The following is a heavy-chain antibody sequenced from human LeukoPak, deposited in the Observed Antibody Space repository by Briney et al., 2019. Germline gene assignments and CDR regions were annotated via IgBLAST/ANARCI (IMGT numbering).Heavy chain of an antibody. D-gene: IGHD3-10*02. CDR2: IRSKALYGTS. CDR3: VRGSVRDYHFDY. Sequence: RAGGSLRLSCRGSGFRFGGYALSWVRQAPGKGLEWVGFIRSKALYGTSEYAASVEGRFTISRDDSNSIAYLQMNSLKTEDTAVYFCVRGSVRDYHFDYWGQGTLVTVSS. J-gene: IGHJ4*02. CDR1: GFRFGGYA. V-gene: IGHV3-49*04.